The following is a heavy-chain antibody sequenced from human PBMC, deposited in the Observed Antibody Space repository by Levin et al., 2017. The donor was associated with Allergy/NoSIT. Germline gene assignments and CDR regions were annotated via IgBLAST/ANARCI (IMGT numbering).Heavy chain of an antibody. V-gene: IGHV3-53*01. CDR1: GFTVSSTY. CDR2: FYSSDST. Sequence: LSLTCAASGFTVSSTYMSWVRQAPGKGLEWVSVFYSSDSTYYADSVRGRFTISRDSSKNMVYLQMNSLRPEDTAVYYCGRDDRNRGFDLWGQGTLVTVSS. J-gene: IGHJ4*02. CDR3: GRDDRNRGFDL.